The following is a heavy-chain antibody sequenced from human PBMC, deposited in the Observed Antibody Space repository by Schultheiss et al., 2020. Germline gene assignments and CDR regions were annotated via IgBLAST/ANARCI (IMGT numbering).Heavy chain of an antibody. CDR1: GYTFTSYG. Sequence: ASVKVSCKASGYTFTSYGISWVRQAPGQGLEWMGWISAYNGNTNYAQKLQGRVTMTTDTSTSTAYMELSSLRSEDTAVYYCARGRSRRDWFDPWGQGTLVTVSS. V-gene: IGHV1-18*01. D-gene: IGHD3-10*01. J-gene: IGHJ5*02. CDR3: ARGRSRRDWFDP. CDR2: ISAYNGNT.